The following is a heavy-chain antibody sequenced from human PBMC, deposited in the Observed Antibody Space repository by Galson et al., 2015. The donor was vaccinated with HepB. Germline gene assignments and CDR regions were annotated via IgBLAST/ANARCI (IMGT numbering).Heavy chain of an antibody. CDR3: AKDRGLWRLRLGELSFPDP. D-gene: IGHD3-16*02. CDR1: GFTFSSYG. CDR2: ISYDGSNK. Sequence: SLRLSCAASGFTFSSYGMHWVRQAPGKGLEWVAVISYDGSNKYYADSVKGRFTISRDNSKNTLYLQMNSLRAEDTAVYYCAKDRGLWRLRLGELSFPDPWGQGTLVTVSS. J-gene: IGHJ5*02. V-gene: IGHV3-30*18.